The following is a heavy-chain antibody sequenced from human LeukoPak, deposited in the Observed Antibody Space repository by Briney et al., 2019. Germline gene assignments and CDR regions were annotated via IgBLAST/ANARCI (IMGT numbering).Heavy chain of an antibody. CDR3: ARVGGGSDSGYYYGMDV. CDR2: INTDGSST. Sequence: PGGSLRLSCAASGFTFSSSWMHWVRQAPGKGLVWVSRINTDGSSTYYADSVKGRFTISRDNAKNTLYLQMNSLRAEDTAVYYCARVGGGSDSGYYYGMDVWGQGTTVTVSS. V-gene: IGHV3-74*01. CDR1: GFTFSSSW. D-gene: IGHD1-26*01. J-gene: IGHJ6*02.